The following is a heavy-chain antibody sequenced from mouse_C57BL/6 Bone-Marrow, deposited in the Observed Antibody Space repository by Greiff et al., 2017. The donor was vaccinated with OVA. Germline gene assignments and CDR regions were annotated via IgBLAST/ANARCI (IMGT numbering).Heavy chain of an antibody. Sequence: EVQVVEPGGGLVKPGGSLKLSCAASGFTFSDYGMHWVRQAPEQGLEWVAYISSGSGTLYYADTVKGRFTISRDNAKNTLFLQMTSLRSEDPAMYDCAGREGGLRRDWYFYVWGTGTTVTVSS. V-gene: IGHV5-17*01. CDR1: GFTFSDYG. J-gene: IGHJ1*03. D-gene: IGHD2-2*01. CDR2: ISSGSGTL. CDR3: AGREGGLRRDWYFYV.